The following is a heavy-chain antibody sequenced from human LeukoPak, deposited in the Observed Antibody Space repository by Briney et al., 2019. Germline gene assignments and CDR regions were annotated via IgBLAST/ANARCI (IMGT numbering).Heavy chain of an antibody. D-gene: IGHD6-6*01. CDR3: ARDREYSSSGLVWFDP. Sequence: SETLSLTCTVSGGSVSGYYWSWIRQPPGKGLEWIGYINYSGSTNYNPSLKSRVTISVDTSENQFSLKLTSVTAADTAVYYCARDREYSSSGLVWFDPWGHGILVTVSS. CDR2: INYSGST. CDR1: GGSVSGYY. J-gene: IGHJ5*02. V-gene: IGHV4-59*02.